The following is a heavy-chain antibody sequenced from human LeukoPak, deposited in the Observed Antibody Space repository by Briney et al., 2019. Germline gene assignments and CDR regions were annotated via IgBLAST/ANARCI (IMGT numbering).Heavy chain of an antibody. J-gene: IGHJ6*02. Sequence: GGSLRLSCAASGFTFSSYSMNWVRQAPGKGLEWVSSISSSSSYIYYADSVKGRFTISRDNAKNSLYLQMNSLRAEDTAVYYCARGGYSSSRYYYYGMDVWGQGTTVTVSS. CDR3: ARGGYSSSRYYYYGMDV. V-gene: IGHV3-21*01. D-gene: IGHD6-6*01. CDR2: ISSSSSYI. CDR1: GFTFSSYS.